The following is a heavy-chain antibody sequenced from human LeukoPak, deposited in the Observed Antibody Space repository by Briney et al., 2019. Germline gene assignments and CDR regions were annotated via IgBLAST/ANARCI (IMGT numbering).Heavy chain of an antibody. CDR2: IYYSGST. D-gene: IGHD3-16*02. J-gene: IGHJ4*02. CDR3: ARDHLITFGGVIVMAESFDY. Sequence: SETLSLTCTVSGGSISSYYWSWIRQPPGKGLEWIGSIYYSGSTYYNPSLKSRVTISVDTSKNQFSLKLSSVTAADTAVYYCARDHLITFGGVIVMAESFDYWGQGTLVTVSS. V-gene: IGHV4-39*07. CDR1: GGSISSYY.